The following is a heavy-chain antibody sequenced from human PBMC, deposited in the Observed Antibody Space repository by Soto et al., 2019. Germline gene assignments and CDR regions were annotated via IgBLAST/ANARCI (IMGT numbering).Heavy chain of an antibody. J-gene: IGHJ6*03. Sequence: LGESLKISCKGSGDKFSSYWIGWVRQMPGKGLEWMGIIYPGDSDTRYSPSFQGQVTISADKSISTAYLQWSSLKASDTAMYYCARHWGHCSSTSCYRYYYYYYMDVWGKGTTVTVSS. V-gene: IGHV5-51*01. CDR1: GDKFSSYW. D-gene: IGHD2-2*01. CDR3: ARHWGHCSSTSCYRYYYYYYMDV. CDR2: IYPGDSDT.